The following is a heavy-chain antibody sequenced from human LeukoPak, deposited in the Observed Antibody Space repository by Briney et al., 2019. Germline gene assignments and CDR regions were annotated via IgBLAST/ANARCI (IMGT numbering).Heavy chain of an antibody. J-gene: IGHJ6*03. CDR1: GFTFSSYS. D-gene: IGHD1-26*01. CDR2: IKQDGSEK. V-gene: IGHV3-7*01. Sequence: GGSLRLSCAASGFTFSSYSMNWVRQAPGKGLEWVANIKQDGSEKYYVDSVKGRFTISRDNAKNSLYLQMNSLRAEDTAVYYCARSSSGSGGYCMDVWGKGTTVTVSS. CDR3: ARSSSGSGGYCMDV.